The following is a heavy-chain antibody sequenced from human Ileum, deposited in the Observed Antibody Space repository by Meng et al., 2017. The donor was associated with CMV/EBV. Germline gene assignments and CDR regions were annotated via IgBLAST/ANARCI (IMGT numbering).Heavy chain of an antibody. D-gene: IGHD3-10*01. CDR3: ARRRGPRGYIDY. V-gene: IGHV4-4*07. CDR2: IHSNGAT. CDR1: GGSVGDYY. Sequence: VVSKVPGPGLSQPLVALSSSGPVSGGSVGDYYWNWIRQPAGQGLEWIGRIHSNGATDYNPSLQSRVTMSVDSSKNEFFLSLSFVTAADTAIYYCARRRGPRGYIDYWGQGILVTVSS. J-gene: IGHJ4*02.